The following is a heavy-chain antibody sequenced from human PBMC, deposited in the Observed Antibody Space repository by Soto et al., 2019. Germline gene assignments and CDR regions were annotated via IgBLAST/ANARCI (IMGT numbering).Heavy chain of an antibody. D-gene: IGHD6-19*01. V-gene: IGHV3-30*04. J-gene: IGHJ4*02. CDR2: TSYDEKNK. CDR1: GFTFNNYA. Sequence: LRLSCAASGFTFNNYAMHWVRQAPGKGLEWVAVTSYDEKNKYYTDSVKGRFTISRDNSKNTLYLQMNNLRTEDTAVYYCARAYSSGWSLPFDYWGQGTLVTVSS. CDR3: ARAYSSGWSLPFDY.